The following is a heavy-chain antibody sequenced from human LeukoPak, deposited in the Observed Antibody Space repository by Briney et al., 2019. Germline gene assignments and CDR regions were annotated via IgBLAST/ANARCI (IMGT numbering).Heavy chain of an antibody. CDR3: ASNSGYGGILSY. Sequence: ETLSLTCTVSGGSISSYYWSWVRQAPGKGLEWVSVMYSGGNTYYADSVKRRFTISRDNAKNSLYLQMNSLRAEDTAVYYCASNSGYGGILSYWGQGTLVTVSS. CDR2: MYSGGNT. J-gene: IGHJ4*02. D-gene: IGHD5-12*01. V-gene: IGHV3-53*01. CDR1: GGSISSYY.